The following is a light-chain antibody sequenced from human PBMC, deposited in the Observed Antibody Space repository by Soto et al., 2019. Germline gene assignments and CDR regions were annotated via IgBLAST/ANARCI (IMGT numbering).Light chain of an antibody. CDR2: AAS. CDR1: QGISSY. Sequence: AIRMTQSPSSFSASTGDRVTITCRASQGISSYLAWYQQKPGKAPKLLIYAASTLQSGVPSRFSGSGSGTDFTLTISSLQHDDFATYYCQQYNSYRTFGQGTKVDIK. J-gene: IGKJ1*01. CDR3: QQYNSYRT. V-gene: IGKV1-8*01.